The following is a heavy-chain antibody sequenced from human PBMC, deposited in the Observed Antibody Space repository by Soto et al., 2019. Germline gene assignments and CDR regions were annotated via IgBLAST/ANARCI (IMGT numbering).Heavy chain of an antibody. CDR3: AGGWDYTDYYGDF. D-gene: IGHD4-17*01. V-gene: IGHV1-18*01. CDR2: ISTYNGNT. Sequence: QVQLVQSGPEVKKSGASVKVSCKASGYGFMNYGISWVRQAPGQGLEWMGWISTYNGNTDYAQKFLDRVTMTADATINTAYKELRNVRSNDSAVYFCAGGWDYTDYYGDFWGQGTLVTVSS. CDR1: GYGFMNYG. J-gene: IGHJ4*02.